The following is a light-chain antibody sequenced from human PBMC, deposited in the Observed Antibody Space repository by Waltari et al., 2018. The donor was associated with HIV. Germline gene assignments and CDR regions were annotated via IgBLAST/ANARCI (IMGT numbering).Light chain of an antibody. CDR3: QSYVSSVNVV. CDR1: SSNIGAAYD. CDR2: ANT. Sequence: QSVLTQPPSVSGAPGQTVTISCTGSSSNIGAAYDVHWYQQVPGTAPKPPIYANTKRPSGVPDRFSGSKSGTSASLAISGLQTEDEADYYCQSYVSSVNVVFGGGTRVTVL. J-gene: IGLJ3*02. V-gene: IGLV1-40*01.